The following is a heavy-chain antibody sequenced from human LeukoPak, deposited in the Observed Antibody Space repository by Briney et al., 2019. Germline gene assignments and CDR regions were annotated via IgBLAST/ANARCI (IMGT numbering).Heavy chain of an antibody. CDR2: IYSGGST. Sequence: GGSLRLSCAASGFTVSINYMSWVRHAPGKGLEWVSVIYSGGSTYYADSVKGRFTISRDNSKNTLYLQMKSLRAEDTAVYYCARDRVLSPSTPAIVVDAFDIWGQGTMVTVSS. D-gene: IGHD3-22*01. V-gene: IGHV3-66*01. J-gene: IGHJ3*02. CDR3: ARDRVLSPSTPAIVVDAFDI. CDR1: GFTVSINY.